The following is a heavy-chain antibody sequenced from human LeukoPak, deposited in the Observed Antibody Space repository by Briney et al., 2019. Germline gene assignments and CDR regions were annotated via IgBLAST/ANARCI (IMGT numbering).Heavy chain of an antibody. D-gene: IGHD6-13*01. J-gene: IGHJ4*02. V-gene: IGHV1-2*02. CDR3: ASQGGAAAGTEYFDY. CDR2: INPNSGGT. CDR1: GYTFTGYY. Sequence: ASVKVSCKASGYTFTGYYMHWVRQAPGQGLEWMGWINPNSGGTNYAQKFQGRVTMTRDTSISTAYMELSRLRSDDTAVYYCASQGGAAAGTEYFDYWGQGTLVTVSS.